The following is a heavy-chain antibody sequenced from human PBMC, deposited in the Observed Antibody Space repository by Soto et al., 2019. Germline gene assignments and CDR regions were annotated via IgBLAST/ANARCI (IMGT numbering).Heavy chain of an antibody. D-gene: IGHD3-9*01. CDR1: GGSFSGYY. CDR3: ASALRYFDWN. V-gene: IGHV4-34*01. CDR2: INHSGST. Sequence: QVQLQQWGAGLLKPSETLSLTCAVYGGSFSGYYWSWIRQPPGKGLEWIGEINHSGSTNYNPSLKSGVTISVDTSKNQFSLKLSSVTAADTAVYYCASALRYFDWNWGQGTLVTVSS. J-gene: IGHJ4*02.